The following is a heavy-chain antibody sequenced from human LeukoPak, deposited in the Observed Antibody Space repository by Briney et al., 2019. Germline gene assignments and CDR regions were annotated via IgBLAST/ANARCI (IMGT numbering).Heavy chain of an antibody. CDR1: GLTLSDHR. D-gene: IGHD2-8*01. V-gene: IGHV3-7*01. CDR2: AKTDGSGE. CDR3: LTSMGY. Sequence: GGSLRLSRVVTGLTLSDHRMNWGRQAPGKGLEWVANAKTDGSGEYYVESVRGRFIISRDNAKNSVYLQMNSLKAEDSAVYYVLTSMGYWGQGTLVTVSS. J-gene: IGHJ4*02.